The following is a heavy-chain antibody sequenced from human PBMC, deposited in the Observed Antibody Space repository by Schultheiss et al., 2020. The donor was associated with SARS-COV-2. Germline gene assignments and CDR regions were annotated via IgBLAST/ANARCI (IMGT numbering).Heavy chain of an antibody. CDR3: ARGRVDIVVVPAAIRYFDL. V-gene: IGHV4-4*07. Sequence: GSLRLSCTVSGGSISSYYWSWIRQPAGKGLEWIGRIYTSGSTNYNPSLKSRVTMSVDTSKNQFSLKLSSVTAADTAVYYCARGRVDIVVVPAAIRYFDLWGRGTLVTVSS. CDR2: IYTSGST. CDR1: GGSISSYY. J-gene: IGHJ2*01. D-gene: IGHD2-2*03.